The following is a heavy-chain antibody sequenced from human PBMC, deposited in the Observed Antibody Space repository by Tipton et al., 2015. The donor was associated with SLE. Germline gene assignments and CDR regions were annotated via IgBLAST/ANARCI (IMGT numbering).Heavy chain of an antibody. CDR3: ARDKNGNGDFDY. D-gene: IGHD4-23*01. V-gene: IGHV3-74*01. CDR1: GFSFTTSW. CDR2: IHSDGTYT. J-gene: IGHJ4*02. Sequence: SLRLSCVASGFSFTTSWMHWVRQTPGKGLVWVSRIHSDGTYTISADSVKGRFTTSRDNAKNTLYLQMNSLRDEDTALYYCARDKNGNGDFDYWGQGTLVTVSS.